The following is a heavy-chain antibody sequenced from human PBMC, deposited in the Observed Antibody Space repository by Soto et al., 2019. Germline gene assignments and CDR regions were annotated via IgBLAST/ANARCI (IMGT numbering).Heavy chain of an antibody. D-gene: IGHD1-1*01. V-gene: IGHV1-18*01. J-gene: IGHJ4*02. CDR1: GYIFTTYG. CDR2: ISAHNGNT. CDR3: ARGRYGDY. Sequence: QVPLVQSGAEVKKPGASVKVSCNGSGYIFTTYGITWVRQAPGQGLEWMGWISAHNGNTNYAQKLQGRVTVTRDTSTSTAYMELRNLRSDDTAVYYCARGRYGDYWGQGALVTVSP.